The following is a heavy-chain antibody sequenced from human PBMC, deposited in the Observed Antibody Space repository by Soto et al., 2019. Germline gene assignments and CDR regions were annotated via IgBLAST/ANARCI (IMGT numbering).Heavy chain of an antibody. V-gene: IGHV4-59*01. J-gene: IGHJ4*02. Sequence: QVQLQESGPGLVKPSETLSLTCTVSGGSINNYYWGWIRQPPGKELEWIGYISYSGSTNYNPSLKSRVTISVDTSKNQFALRLTAVTAADTAVYYCAREVYSSSSDWGEWGYFDSWGQGTLVTVSS. CDR2: ISYSGST. D-gene: IGHD6-6*01. CDR3: AREVYSSSSDWGEWGYFDS. CDR1: GGSINNYY.